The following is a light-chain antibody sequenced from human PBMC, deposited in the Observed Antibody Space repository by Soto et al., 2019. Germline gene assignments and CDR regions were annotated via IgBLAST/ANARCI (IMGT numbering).Light chain of an antibody. J-gene: IGLJ1*01. CDR2: GNS. V-gene: IGLV1-40*01. CDR1: SSNIGAGYD. Sequence: QSVLTQPPSVSGAPGQRVTISCTGSSSNIGAGYDVHWYQQLPGTAPKLLIYGNSNRPSGVPDRFSGSKSGTSASLAITGLQAEDEADYYCQSYDSSSTLAFGTGTKVTVL. CDR3: QSYDSSSTLA.